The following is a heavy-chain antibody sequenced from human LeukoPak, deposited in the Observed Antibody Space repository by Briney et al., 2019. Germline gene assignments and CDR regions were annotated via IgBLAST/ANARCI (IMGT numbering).Heavy chain of an antibody. CDR2: FDPKDGAT. J-gene: IGHJ3*02. V-gene: IGHV1-24*01. D-gene: IGHD1-26*01. Sequence: ASVKVSCKVSGYTLTEVSLHWVRQTPGKGLEWMGGFDPKDGATIYAQRFQGRVTMTEDTSTDTAYMELSGLRSDDTGIYYCTKDRREFETLTISGAFDIWGQGTMVTVSS. CDR3: TKDRREFETLTISGAFDI. CDR1: GYTLTEVS.